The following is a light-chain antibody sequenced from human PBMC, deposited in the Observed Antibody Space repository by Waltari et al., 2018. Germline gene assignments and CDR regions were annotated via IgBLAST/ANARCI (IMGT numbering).Light chain of an antibody. V-gene: IGKV1-33*01. CDR2: DAS. CDR3: QRYDNLPVFA. Sequence: DIQLTQSPSSLSASVGDRVTIPCQASQAITNYLNWYQQKPGKAPKLLIYDASKLQTGGPSRFRGSHCVTECTLTIASLQPEDVATYYCQRYDNLPVFACGPGTKVNV. J-gene: IGKJ3*01. CDR1: QAITNY.